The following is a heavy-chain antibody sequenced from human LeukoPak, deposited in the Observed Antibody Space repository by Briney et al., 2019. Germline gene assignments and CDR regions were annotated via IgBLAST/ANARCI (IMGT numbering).Heavy chain of an antibody. CDR3: ARGSGVAVGMDV. CDR1: GGSISSYY. V-gene: IGHV4-4*07. D-gene: IGHD6-19*01. Sequence: SETLSLTCTVSGGSISSYYWSWHRQPAGKGLGWIGRFFTGGSSYYNPSLESRVTMSVDTSKNQFSLRLSSVTAADTAVYYCARGSGVAVGMDVWGQGTTVIVSS. CDR2: FFTGGSS. J-gene: IGHJ6*02.